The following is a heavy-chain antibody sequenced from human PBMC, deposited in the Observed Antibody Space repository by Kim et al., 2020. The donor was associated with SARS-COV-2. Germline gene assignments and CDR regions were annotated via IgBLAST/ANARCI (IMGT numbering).Heavy chain of an antibody. D-gene: IGHD6-19*01. J-gene: IGHJ5*02. CDR1: GGSFSGYY. CDR2: INHSGST. Sequence: SETLSLTCAVYGGSFSGYYWSWIRQPPGKGLEWIGEINHSGSTNYNPSLKSRVTISVDTSKNQFSLKLSSVTAADTAVYYCARGGGIAVAGWRRWFDPWG. V-gene: IGHV4-34*01. CDR3: ARGGGIAVAGWRRWFDP.